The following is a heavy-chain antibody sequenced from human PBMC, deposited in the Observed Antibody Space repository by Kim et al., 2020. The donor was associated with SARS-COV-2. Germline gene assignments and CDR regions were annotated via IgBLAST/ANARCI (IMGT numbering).Heavy chain of an antibody. Sequence: SETLSLTCTVSGGSISNYYWSWIRQPPGKGLEWIGYIYYSGSTNYNPALKSRVTISVDTSKNQFSLKLSSVTAADTAVYYCARQLEGALSYFDDWGQGTLVTVSS. CDR3: ARQLEGALSYFDD. V-gene: IGHV4-59*08. J-gene: IGHJ4*02. CDR1: GGSISNYY. D-gene: IGHD1-26*01. CDR2: IYYSGST.